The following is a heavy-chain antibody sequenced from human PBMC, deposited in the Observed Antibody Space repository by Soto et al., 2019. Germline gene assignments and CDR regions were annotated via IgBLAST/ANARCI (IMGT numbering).Heavy chain of an antibody. D-gene: IGHD6-6*01. V-gene: IGHV4-39*01. CDR3: ESNLGQLVQFDY. CDR1: GGSISSSSYY. J-gene: IGHJ4*02. Sequence: ASETLSLTCTVSGGSISSSSYYWGWIRQPPGKGLEWIGSIYYSGSTYYNPSLKSRVTISVDTSKNQFSLKLSSVTAADTAVYYCESNLGQLVQFDYWGQGTLVTVSS. CDR2: IYYSGST.